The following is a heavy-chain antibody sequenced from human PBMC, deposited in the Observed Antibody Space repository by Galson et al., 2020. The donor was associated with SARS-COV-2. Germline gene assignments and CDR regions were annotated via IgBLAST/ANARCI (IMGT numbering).Heavy chain of an antibody. D-gene: IGHD4-17*01. CDR2: INPSGGST. V-gene: IGHV1-46*01. J-gene: IGHJ6*02. Sequence: ASVKVSCKASGYTFTSYYMHWVRQAPGQGLEWMGIINPSGGSTSYAQKFQGRVTMTRDTSTSTVYMELSSLRSKDTAVYYCARDLTTVTTYHYYYGMDVWGQGTTVTVSS. CDR3: ARDLTTVTTYHYYYGMDV. CDR1: GYTFTSYY.